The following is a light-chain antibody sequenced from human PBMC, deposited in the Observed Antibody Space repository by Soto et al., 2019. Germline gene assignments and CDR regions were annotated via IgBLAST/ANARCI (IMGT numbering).Light chain of an antibody. CDR2: DAS. J-gene: IGKJ1*01. CDR1: QSVSTS. V-gene: IGKV3-11*01. CDR3: QVRDVWPS. Sequence: IVVTQSPGTLALSPGESAVLSCRASQSVSTSLAWYQHKPGQAPRLFIYDASKRAPGIPARFAGSGSGTDFTLTISSLEPEDIAVYYCQVRDVWPSFGQGTKVEIK.